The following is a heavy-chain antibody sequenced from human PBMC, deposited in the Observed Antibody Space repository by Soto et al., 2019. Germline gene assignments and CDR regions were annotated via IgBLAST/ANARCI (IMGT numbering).Heavy chain of an antibody. CDR1: GGSIRSGGYY. V-gene: IGHV4-31*03. D-gene: IGHD5-12*01. CDR3: ARILWSGYVFADY. J-gene: IGHJ4*02. CDR2: LYYTGST. Sequence: QVQLQESGPGLVKPSQTLSLTCTVSGGSIRSGGYYWGWIRQHPGKGLESIGYLYYTGSTSYNPSLGSRSALPSDTSKSQSSIGLTPLTAADTAVYFCARILWSGYVFADYWCQGILVTVSS.